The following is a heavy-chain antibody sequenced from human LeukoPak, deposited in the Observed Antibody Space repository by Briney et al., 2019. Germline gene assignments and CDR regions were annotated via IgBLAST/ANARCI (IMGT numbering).Heavy chain of an antibody. J-gene: IGHJ4*02. Sequence: SETLSLTCAVSGGSISSTTSYWGWIRQHPGKGLEWIGYIYYSGSTYYNPSLKSRVTISVDTSKNQFSLKLSSVTAADTAVYYCARGSYGDLPAFDYWGQGTLVTVSS. V-gene: IGHV4-31*11. CDR2: IYYSGST. D-gene: IGHD4-17*01. CDR1: GGSISSTTSY. CDR3: ARGSYGDLPAFDY.